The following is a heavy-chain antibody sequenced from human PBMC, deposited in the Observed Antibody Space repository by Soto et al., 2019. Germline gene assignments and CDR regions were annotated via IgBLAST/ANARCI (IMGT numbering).Heavy chain of an antibody. CDR3: ARSPDYGVINWFDP. J-gene: IGHJ5*02. Sequence: SETLSLTCAVSGGSISSSNWWSWVRQPPGKGLEWIGEIYHSGSTNYNPSLKSRVTISVDKSKNQFSLKLSSVTAADTAVYYCARSPDYGVINWFDPWGQGTLVTVSS. CDR1: GGSISSSNW. V-gene: IGHV4-4*02. D-gene: IGHD4-17*01. CDR2: IYHSGST.